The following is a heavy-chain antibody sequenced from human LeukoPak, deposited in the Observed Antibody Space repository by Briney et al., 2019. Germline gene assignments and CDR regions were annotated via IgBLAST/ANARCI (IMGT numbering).Heavy chain of an antibody. Sequence: GWSLRLSCAAFGFTFSRYWMSWVRKAPGKGLEFVANIKEDGSEKYYVDSVKGRFTISRDNAKNSLYLQMNSLRVEDTAIYYCSRGGNHDLDYWGQGTLVTVSS. CDR2: IKEDGSEK. CDR3: SRGGNHDLDY. J-gene: IGHJ4*02. CDR1: GFTFSRYW. V-gene: IGHV3-7*01. D-gene: IGHD1-26*01.